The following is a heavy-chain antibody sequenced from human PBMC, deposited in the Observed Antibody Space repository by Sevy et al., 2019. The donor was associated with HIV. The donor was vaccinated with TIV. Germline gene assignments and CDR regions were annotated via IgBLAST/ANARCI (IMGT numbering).Heavy chain of an antibody. Sequence: GGSLRLSCVASGFTFSSYAMSWVRQVPGKGLEWVSVISGGGGTAYYADSGKGRFTISRDNSKNTLYVQMNSLTAQDTAVYYCAKDRRYGDIGLFDYWGQGTLVTVSS. J-gene: IGHJ4*02. V-gene: IGHV3-23*01. CDR3: AKDRRYGDIGLFDY. CDR2: ISGGGGTA. D-gene: IGHD4-17*01. CDR1: GFTFSSYA.